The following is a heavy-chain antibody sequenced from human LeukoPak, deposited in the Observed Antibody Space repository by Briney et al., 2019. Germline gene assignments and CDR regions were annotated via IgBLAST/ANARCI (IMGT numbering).Heavy chain of an antibody. Sequence: EASVKVSCKAFGYTFGTSSITWVRQAPGQRLEWMGWISPNTGNTHYAQGVQGRVTMTTDTSRSTAYMELRSLRSDDTAMYYCTRVRNSDNWWGAFDIWGQGTMVTVS. CDR2: ISPNTGNT. CDR3: TRVRNSDNWWGAFDI. J-gene: IGHJ3*02. CDR1: GYTFGTSS. V-gene: IGHV1-18*01. D-gene: IGHD1-1*01.